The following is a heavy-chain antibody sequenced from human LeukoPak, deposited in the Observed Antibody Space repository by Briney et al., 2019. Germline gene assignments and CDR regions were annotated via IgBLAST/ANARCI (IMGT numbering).Heavy chain of an antibody. CDR2: IYRSGST. Sequence: SETLSLTCAVSGVSITCGAYSWSWIRQPPGKGLEWIGYIYRSGSTYYNPSLMSRVTMSVDRSKNHFSLKLSSVTAADTAVYYCARDVRAPYSSGWYLSSGMDVWGQGTTVTVSS. CDR1: GVSITCGAYS. CDR3: ARDVRAPYSSGWYLSSGMDV. D-gene: IGHD6-13*01. V-gene: IGHV4-30-2*01. J-gene: IGHJ6*02.